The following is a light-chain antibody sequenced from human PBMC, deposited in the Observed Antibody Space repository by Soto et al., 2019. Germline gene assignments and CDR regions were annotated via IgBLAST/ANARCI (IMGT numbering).Light chain of an antibody. Sequence: DIQVTQSPSYLSASVGDRVTITCRASQGISRYLAWYQQKPGKAPKLLIYDSSSLESGVPSRFSGSGSGTEFRLTISTMQPDDFATFYCQHYNTHSPTFGQGTKVDIK. J-gene: IGKJ1*01. CDR1: QGISRY. V-gene: IGKV1-5*01. CDR3: QHYNTHSPT. CDR2: DSS.